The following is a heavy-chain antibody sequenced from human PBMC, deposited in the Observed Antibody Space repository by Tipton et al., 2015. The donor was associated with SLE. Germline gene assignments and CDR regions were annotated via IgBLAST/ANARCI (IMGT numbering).Heavy chain of an antibody. CDR2: IDSGRT. D-gene: IGHD4-17*01. CDR3: ARHAGDYAYFDS. V-gene: IGHV4-59*08. CDR1: GGSIRSYY. Sequence: LRLSCTVSGGSIRSYYWSWIRQPPGKGLEWIGYIDSGRTHYNPSLESRVTISEDTSRQQFSLRLRSLTAADTAVYYCARHAGDYAYFDSWGQGTLVTVSS. J-gene: IGHJ4*02.